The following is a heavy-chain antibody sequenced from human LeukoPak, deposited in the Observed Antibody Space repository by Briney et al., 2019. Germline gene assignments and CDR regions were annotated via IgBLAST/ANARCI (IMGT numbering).Heavy chain of an antibody. CDR1: GFTFSSYS. CDR2: ISSSSSYI. CDR3: ARDAYGDYAGFDY. D-gene: IGHD4-17*01. J-gene: IGHJ4*02. Sequence: GGSLRLSCAASGFTFSSYSMNWVRQAPGKGLEWVSSISSSSSYIYYADSVKGRFTISRDNAKNSLYLQMNSLRAEDTAVYYCARDAYGDYAGFDYWGQGTLVTVPS. V-gene: IGHV3-21*01.